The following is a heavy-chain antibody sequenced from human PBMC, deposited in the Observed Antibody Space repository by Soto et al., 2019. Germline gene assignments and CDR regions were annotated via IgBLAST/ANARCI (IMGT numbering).Heavy chain of an antibody. Sequence: TQSLTCAFPGYSIASTGHSWNSSRQLPGNGLEWIGYIYHSGSTYYNPSLKSRVTISVDTSKNQFSLKLSSVTAAVTAVYYCATSNKDYSISLWTDWGQGTLVTVS. CDR2: IYHSGST. CDR3: ATSNKDYSISLWTD. V-gene: IGHV4-30-2*01. D-gene: IGHD6-13*01. J-gene: IGHJ4*02. CDR1: GYSIASTGHS.